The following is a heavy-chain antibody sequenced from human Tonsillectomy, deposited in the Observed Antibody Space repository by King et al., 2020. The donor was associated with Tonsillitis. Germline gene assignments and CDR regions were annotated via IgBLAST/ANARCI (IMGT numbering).Heavy chain of an antibody. CDR2: ISSTGRYI. J-gene: IGHJ3*02. D-gene: IGHD3-22*01. CDR1: GFTFSNFD. CDR3: AKDKGADYYDSGRGAFDI. V-gene: IGHV3-21*01. Sequence: VQLVESGGGLVKPGGSLRLSCATSGFTFSNFDMNWVRQAPGKGLEWVSSISSTGRYIYYADSVKGRFTISREKAGNSMFLRLNRLGVGDTAVYYCAKDKGADYYDSGRGAFDIWGKGTTVTVSP.